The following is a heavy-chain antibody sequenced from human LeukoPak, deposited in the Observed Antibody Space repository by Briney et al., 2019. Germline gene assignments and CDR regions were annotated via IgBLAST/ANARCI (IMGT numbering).Heavy chain of an antibody. CDR1: GFTFSNYW. J-gene: IGHJ4*02. D-gene: IGHD3-10*01. CDR2: IPTSGSTM. V-gene: IGHV3-48*04. CDR3: ARDLRFYYGSGSYSAFDY. Sequence: GGPLRLSCAASGFTFSNYWMSWVRQAPGKGLEWVSYIPTSGSTMYYADSVKGRFTVSRDNAQNSLYLQMNSLRAEDTAVYYCARDLRFYYGSGSYSAFDYWGQGPLVTVSS.